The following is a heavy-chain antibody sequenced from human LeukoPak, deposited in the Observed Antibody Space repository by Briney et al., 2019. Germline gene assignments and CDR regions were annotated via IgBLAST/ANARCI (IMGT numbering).Heavy chain of an antibody. CDR3: ARSRYSSGWYSPAWDY. Sequence: GGSLRLSCTASGFTFGDYAMSWFRQAPGKGLEWVGFIRSKAYGRTTEYAASVKGRFTISRDSAKNSLYLQMNSLRAEDTAVYYCARSRYSSGWYSPAWDYWGQGTLVTVSS. J-gene: IGHJ4*02. CDR1: GFTFGDYA. D-gene: IGHD6-19*01. V-gene: IGHV3-49*01. CDR2: IRSKAYGRTT.